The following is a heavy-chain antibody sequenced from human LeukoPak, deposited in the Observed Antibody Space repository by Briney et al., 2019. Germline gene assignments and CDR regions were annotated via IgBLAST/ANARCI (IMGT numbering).Heavy chain of an antibody. J-gene: IGHJ4*02. CDR1: GATVSSNH. CDR3: MRDAS. V-gene: IGHV3-66*01. Sequence: QPGGSLRLTCAVSGATVSSNHMSWVRQAPGRGLEWVSAIYSGGGTYYADSVKGRFTLSRDNSKNTLYLQMNSLRAEDTAIYYCMRDASWGQGTLVTVSS. CDR2: IYSGGGT.